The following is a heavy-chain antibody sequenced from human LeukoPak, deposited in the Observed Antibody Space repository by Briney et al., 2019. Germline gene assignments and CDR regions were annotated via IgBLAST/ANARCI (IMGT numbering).Heavy chain of an antibody. J-gene: IGHJ3*01. CDR1: GYTFTAYY. CDR2: INPNTGDT. Sequence: ASVTVSCKASGYTFTAYYMNWVRQAPGQGLEWMGWINPNTGDTNYAQKFQGRVTMTRDTSLTTAYMELNRLTSGDTAVYYCARGYAFDLWGQGTLVTVFS. CDR3: ARGYAFDL. V-gene: IGHV1-2*02.